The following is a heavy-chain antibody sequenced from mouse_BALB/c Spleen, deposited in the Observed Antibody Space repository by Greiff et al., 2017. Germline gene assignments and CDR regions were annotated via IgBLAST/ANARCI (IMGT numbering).Heavy chain of an antibody. V-gene: IGHV1S81*02. Sequence: QVHVKQSGAELVKPGASVKLSCKASGYTFTSYYMYWVKQRPGQGLEWIGEINPSNGGTNFNEKFKSKATLTVDKSSSTAYMQLSSLTSEDSAVYYCTSIYDGYYSWFAYWGQGTLVTVSA. CDR2: INPSNGGT. CDR1: GYTFTSYY. J-gene: IGHJ3*01. CDR3: TSIYDGYYSWFAY. D-gene: IGHD2-3*01.